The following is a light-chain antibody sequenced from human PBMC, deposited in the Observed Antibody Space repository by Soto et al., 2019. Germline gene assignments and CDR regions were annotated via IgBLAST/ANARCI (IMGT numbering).Light chain of an antibody. J-gene: IGKJ2*01. CDR1: ESINRC. V-gene: IGKV1-5*03. CDR3: QRFDSYSPMYP. Sequence: DIQMTQSPSTLSASVGDRVTITCRASESINRCLAWYRQKPGSAPELLMYKSSILQSGVPSRFSGSGYGTEFTLTISSLQPDDFATYYCQRFDSYSPMYPFGPGTKVDIK. CDR2: KSS.